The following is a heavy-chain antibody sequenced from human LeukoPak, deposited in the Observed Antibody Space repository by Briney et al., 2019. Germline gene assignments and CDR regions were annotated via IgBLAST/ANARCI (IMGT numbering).Heavy chain of an antibody. J-gene: IGHJ4*02. Sequence: PSETLSLTCTVSGGSIGGYYWSWIRQPPGKGLEWIGYIYYSGNTKYNPSLKSRVTMSVDTSRNQFSLKLSSVTAADTAVYYCARDRLNFFDYWGQGTLVTVSS. CDR3: ARDRLNFFDY. CDR2: IYYSGNT. V-gene: IGHV4-59*01. CDR1: GGSIGGYY.